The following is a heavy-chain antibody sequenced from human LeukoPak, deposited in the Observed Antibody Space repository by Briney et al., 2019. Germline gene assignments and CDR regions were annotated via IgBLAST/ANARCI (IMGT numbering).Heavy chain of an antibody. CDR3: AREGDGGNPDY. V-gene: IGHV3-74*01. CDR1: GFTFSSYW. Sequence: LXLSCAASGFTFSSYWMHWVRQAPGKGLVWVSRINSDGSSTIYADSVKGRFTISRDNAKNTLYLQMNSLRAEDTAVYYCAREGDGGNPDYWGQGTLVTVSS. D-gene: IGHD4-23*01. J-gene: IGHJ4*02. CDR2: INSDGSST.